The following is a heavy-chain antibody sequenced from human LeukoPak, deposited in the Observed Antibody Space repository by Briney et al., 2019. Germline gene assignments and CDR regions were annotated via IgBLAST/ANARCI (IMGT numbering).Heavy chain of an antibody. CDR1: GYTFTTYG. J-gene: IGHJ4*01. D-gene: IGHD3-10*01. CDR2: ISAFTGNT. CDR3: ARLSYDGEGY. Sequence: ASVNVSCTPSGYTFTTYGISWVRQSPGQGLEYMGWISAFTGNTNYAQKFQGRVAMTMDTSTSTVEMELSSLKFDDTALYFCARLSYDGEGYWGQGTLVTVSS. V-gene: IGHV1-18*01.